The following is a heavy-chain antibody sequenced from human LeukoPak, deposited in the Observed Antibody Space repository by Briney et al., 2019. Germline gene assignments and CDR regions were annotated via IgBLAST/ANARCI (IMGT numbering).Heavy chain of an antibody. CDR2: ISGSNPGT. J-gene: IGHJ4*02. CDR3: AKASVGHCSGAFCYHFDS. CDR1: GFTFSTYA. Sequence: GGSRRLSCAASGFTFSTYAMSWVRQTPGKGLDWVAAISGSNPGTYHASSVRGRFTISRDNSKTTLHLQMNGLRAEDAAISYCAKASVGHCSGAFCYHFDSWGQGTLVTVSS. V-gene: IGHV3-23*01. D-gene: IGHD2-15*01.